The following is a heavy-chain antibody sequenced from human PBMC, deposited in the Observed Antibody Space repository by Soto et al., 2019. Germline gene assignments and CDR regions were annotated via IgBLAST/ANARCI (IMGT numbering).Heavy chain of an antibody. J-gene: IGHJ4*02. CDR1: GFTVSSNY. D-gene: IGHD3-9*01. V-gene: IGHV3-66*01. CDR2: IYSGGST. Sequence: LRLSCAASGFTVSSNYMSWVRQAPGKGLEWVSVIYSGGSTYYADSVKGRFTISRDNSKNTLYLQMNSLRAEDTAVYYCARGRYDILTGPGDYWGQGTLVTVSS. CDR3: ARGRYDILTGPGDY.